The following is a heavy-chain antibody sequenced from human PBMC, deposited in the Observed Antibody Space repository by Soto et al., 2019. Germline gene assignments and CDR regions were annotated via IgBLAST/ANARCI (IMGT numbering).Heavy chain of an antibody. D-gene: IGHD1-26*01. CDR3: ASPYRARHDY. V-gene: IGHV4-31*03. CDR2: ISYSGSP. J-gene: IGHJ4*02. CDR1: GAYVSRGDMY. Sequence: TESLTCTVSGAYVSRGDMYWSWIRQHPGKGLEWIGYISYSGSPYYNPSLKSRVIMSVDTSKNQFSLKLSSVTAADTAVYYCASPYRARHDYWGQGILVTVSS.